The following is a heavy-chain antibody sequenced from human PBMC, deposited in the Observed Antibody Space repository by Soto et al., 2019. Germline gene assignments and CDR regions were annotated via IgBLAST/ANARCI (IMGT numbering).Heavy chain of an antibody. CDR3: ARPGYSSGWYRVYFDY. Sequence: SETLSLTCAVYGGSFSGYYWSWIRQPPGKGLEWIGEINHSGSTDYNPSLKSRVTISVDTSKNQFSLKLSSVTAADTAVYYCARPGYSSGWYRVYFDYWGQGTLVTVSS. CDR1: GGSFSGYY. CDR2: INHSGST. J-gene: IGHJ4*02. D-gene: IGHD6-19*01. V-gene: IGHV4-34*01.